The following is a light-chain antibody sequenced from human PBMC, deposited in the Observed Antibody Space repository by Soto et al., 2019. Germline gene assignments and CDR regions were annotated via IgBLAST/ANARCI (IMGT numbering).Light chain of an antibody. J-gene: IGLJ1*01. Sequence: QSALTQPASVSGSPGQSITISCTGTSDNYVSWYQQHPGKVPKLMIYGVTNRPSGVSDRFSGSKSGNTACLTISGLQTEDEADYYCSSYANSRTLLFGAGTKLTVL. CDR3: SSYANSRTLL. CDR2: GVT. V-gene: IGLV2-14*01. CDR1: SDNY.